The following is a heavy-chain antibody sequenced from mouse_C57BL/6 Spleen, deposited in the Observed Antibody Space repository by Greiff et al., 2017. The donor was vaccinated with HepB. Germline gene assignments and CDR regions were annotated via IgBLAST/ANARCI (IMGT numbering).Heavy chain of an antibody. CDR3: AISYYGSSGGCAY. D-gene: IGHD1-1*01. CDR1: GYTFTSYW. Sequence: QVQLQQPGAELVMPGASVKLSCKASGYTFTSYWMHWVKQRPGQGLEWIGEIDPSDSYTNYNQKFKGKSTLTVDKSSSTAYMQLSSLTSEDSAVYYGAISYYGSSGGCAYWGQGTLVTVSA. CDR2: IDPSDSYT. V-gene: IGHV1-69*01. J-gene: IGHJ3*01.